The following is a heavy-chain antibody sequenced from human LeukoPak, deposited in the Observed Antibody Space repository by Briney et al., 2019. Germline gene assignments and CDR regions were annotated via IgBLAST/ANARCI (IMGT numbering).Heavy chain of an antibody. D-gene: IGHD3-22*01. CDR2: IYHSGST. CDR1: GGSISSSNW. Sequence: SETLSLTCAVSGGSISSSNWWSWVRQPPGKGLEWIGEIYHSGSTNYNPSLKSRVTISVDTSKNQFSLKLSSVTAADTAVYYCARSHEDSSGYYLYNWFDPWGQGTLVTVSS. CDR3: ARSHEDSSGYYLYNWFDP. V-gene: IGHV4-4*02. J-gene: IGHJ5*02.